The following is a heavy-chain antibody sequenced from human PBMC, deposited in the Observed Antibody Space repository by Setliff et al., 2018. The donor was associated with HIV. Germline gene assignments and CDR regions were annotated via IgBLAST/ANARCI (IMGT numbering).Heavy chain of an antibody. CDR3: SRGPPFDR. Sequence: SETLSLTCTVSGDSMTSGSYYRTWIRQPAGKRLEWIGRVTVNGATKYNPSLQSRVTISVDTSENQFSLKVTSVTAADTATYYCSRGPPFDRWGRGTLVTVSS. J-gene: IGHJ2*01. V-gene: IGHV4-61*02. CDR2: VTVNGAT. CDR1: GDSMTSGSYY.